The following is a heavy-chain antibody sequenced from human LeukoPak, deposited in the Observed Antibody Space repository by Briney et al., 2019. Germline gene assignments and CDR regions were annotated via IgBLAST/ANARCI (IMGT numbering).Heavy chain of an antibody. J-gene: IGHJ4*02. CDR3: ARGRDDSSGYLIYYFDY. CDR2: ISYDGSNK. Sequence: GGSLRLSCAASGFTFSSYAMHWVRQAPGKGLEWVAVISYDGSNKYYADSVKGRFTISRDNSKNTLYLQRNSLRAEDTAVYYCARGRDDSSGYLIYYFDYWGQGTLVTVSS. CDR1: GFTFSSYA. V-gene: IGHV3-30*04. D-gene: IGHD3-22*01.